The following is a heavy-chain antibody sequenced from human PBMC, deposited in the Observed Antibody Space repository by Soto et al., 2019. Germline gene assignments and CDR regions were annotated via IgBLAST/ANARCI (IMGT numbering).Heavy chain of an antibody. V-gene: IGHV3-30-3*01. D-gene: IGHD3-22*01. J-gene: IGHJ4*02. Sequence: GSLRLSCAASGFTFSNYAIHWVRQVPGKGLEWVAVISYDGSNKYYADSVKGRFTISRDNSKNTLYLQMNSLRAEDTAVYYCARDNRYDDSSGYSPSFDYWGQGTLVTVSS. CDR1: GFTFSNYA. CDR3: ARDNRYDDSSGYSPSFDY. CDR2: ISYDGSNK.